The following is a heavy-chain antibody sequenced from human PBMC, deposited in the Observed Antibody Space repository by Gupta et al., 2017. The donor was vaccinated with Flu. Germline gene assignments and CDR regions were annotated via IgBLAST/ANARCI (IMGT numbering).Heavy chain of an antibody. Sequence: QVQLQESGPGLVKASETLSLTCTVSGASINNYYWSWIRQPAGKGLEWMGRIYASGSINYNPSRRSRLTMSLDTPKNQVSLKLNSVTEADTAVYYCATTYYNVGSDSYRGDYWGQGTLVTVSS. CDR1: GASINNYY. V-gene: IGHV4-4*07. D-gene: IGHD3-3*01. CDR2: IYASGSI. CDR3: ATTYYNVGSDSYRGDY. J-gene: IGHJ4*02.